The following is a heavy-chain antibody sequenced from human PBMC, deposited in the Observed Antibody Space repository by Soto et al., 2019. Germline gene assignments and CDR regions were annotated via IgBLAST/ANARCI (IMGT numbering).Heavy chain of an antibody. J-gene: IGHJ4*02. CDR2: ISGSGGST. D-gene: IGHD3-3*01. V-gene: IGHV3-23*01. CDR3: AKSPQGNFRFLEWSSNPYFDY. CDR1: GFTFSSYA. Sequence: EVQLLESGGGLVQPGGSLRLSCAASGFTFSSYAMSCVRQAPGKGLEWVSAISGSGGSTYYADSVKGRFTISRDNSKNTLYLQMNSLRAEDTVVYYCAKSPQGNFRFLEWSSNPYFDYWGQGTLVTVSS.